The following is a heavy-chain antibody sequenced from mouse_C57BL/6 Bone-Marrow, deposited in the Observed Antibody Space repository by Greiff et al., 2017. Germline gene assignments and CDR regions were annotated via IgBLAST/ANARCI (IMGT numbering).Heavy chain of an antibody. D-gene: IGHD1-1*01. Sequence: VQLQQPGAELVKPGASVKMSCKASGYTFTSYWITWVKQRPGQGLEWIGDIYPGSGSTNYNEKFKSKATLTVDTSSSTAYMQLSSLTSEDSAVYYCARRYYGSSRPSVWGTGTTVTVSS. J-gene: IGHJ1*03. CDR2: IYPGSGST. CDR3: ARRYYGSSRPSV. CDR1: GYTFTSYW. V-gene: IGHV1-55*01.